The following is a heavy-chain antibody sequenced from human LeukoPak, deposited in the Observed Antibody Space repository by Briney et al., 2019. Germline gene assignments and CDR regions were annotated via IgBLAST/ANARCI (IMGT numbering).Heavy chain of an antibody. D-gene: IGHD3-22*01. CDR3: ARVRVRSGYPTHHDAFDI. Sequence: ASVKVSCKASGYTFTSYGISWARQAPGQGLEWMGWISAYNGNTNYAQKLQGRVTMTTDTSTSTAYMELSSLRSEDTAVYYCARVRVRSGYPTHHDAFDIWGQGTMVTVSS. CDR2: ISAYNGNT. CDR1: GYTFTSYG. J-gene: IGHJ3*02. V-gene: IGHV1-18*01.